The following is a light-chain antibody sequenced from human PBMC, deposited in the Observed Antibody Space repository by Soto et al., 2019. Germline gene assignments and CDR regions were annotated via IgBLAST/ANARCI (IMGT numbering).Light chain of an antibody. CDR2: GTF. CDR3: QQYGSSSWT. CDR1: QSVSSSY. V-gene: IGKV3-20*01. Sequence: EIVLTQYPGTLSLSPGERATLSCRASQSVSSSYLAWYQQEPGQAPRLLIYGTFSRATAIPDRFSGSGSGTHFTVTISRLESEDFAVYYCQQYGSSSWTFGQGTKVVIK. J-gene: IGKJ1*01.